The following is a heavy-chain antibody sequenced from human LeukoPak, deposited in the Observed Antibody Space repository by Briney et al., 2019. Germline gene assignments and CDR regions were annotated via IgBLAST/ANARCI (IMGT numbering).Heavy chain of an antibody. J-gene: IGHJ4*02. CDR2: INPNSGGT. CDR1: GYTFTGYY. V-gene: IGHV1-2*06. Sequence: ASVKASCKASGYTFTGYYMHWVRQAPGQGLEWMGRINPNSGGTNYAQKFQGRVTMTRDTSISTAYMELSRLRSDDTAVYYCARDRRAVAGTTFDYWGQGTLVTVSS. CDR3: ARDRRAVAGTTFDY. D-gene: IGHD6-19*01.